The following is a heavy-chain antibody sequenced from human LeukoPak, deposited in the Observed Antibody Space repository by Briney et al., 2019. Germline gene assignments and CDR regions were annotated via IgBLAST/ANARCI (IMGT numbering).Heavy chain of an antibody. J-gene: IGHJ4*02. CDR2: ISGGGGST. CDR1: GFTFSSYV. CDR3: GKDRVIAATGRFTGLFDY. D-gene: IGHD6-13*01. Sequence: GGSLRLSCAAPGFTFSSYVMNWVRQAPGKGLEWVSVISGGGGSTYYADSVKGRFTISRDNSKNTLYLQMNSLRAEDTAVYYCGKDRVIAATGRFTGLFDYWGQGTLVTVSS. V-gene: IGHV3-23*01.